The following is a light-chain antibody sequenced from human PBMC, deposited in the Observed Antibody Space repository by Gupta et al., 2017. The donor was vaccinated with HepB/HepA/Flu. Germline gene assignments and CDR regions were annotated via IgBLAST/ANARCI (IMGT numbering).Light chain of an antibody. CDR3: QQRSSWPLT. V-gene: IGKV3-11*01. CDR1: QGVSSY. CDR2: DAS. Sequence: EIVLTQSPATLSLSPGERATLTCRASQGVSSYIAWYQQKPGKAPRLLIFDASTRATGIPSRFSGSGSGTDFTLTISSLEPEDFAVYYCQQRSSWPLTFGGGTKVEIK. J-gene: IGKJ4*01.